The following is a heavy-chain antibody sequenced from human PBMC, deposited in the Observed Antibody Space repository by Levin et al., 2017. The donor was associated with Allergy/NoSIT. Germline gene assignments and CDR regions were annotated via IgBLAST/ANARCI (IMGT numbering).Heavy chain of an antibody. V-gene: IGHV3-33*01. CDR1: GFTFSSYG. Sequence: GESLKISCAASGFTFSSYGMHWVRQAPGKGLEWVAVIWYDGSNKYYADSVKGRFTISRDNSKNTLYLQMNSLRAEDTAVYYCARDGPYYDFWSGYYRDYYYGMDVWGQGTTVTVSS. D-gene: IGHD3-3*01. CDR2: IWYDGSNK. CDR3: ARDGPYYDFWSGYYRDYYYGMDV. J-gene: IGHJ6*02.